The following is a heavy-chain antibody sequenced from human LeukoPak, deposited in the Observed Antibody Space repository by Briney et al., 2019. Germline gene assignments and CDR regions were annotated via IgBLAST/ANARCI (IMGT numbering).Heavy chain of an antibody. V-gene: IGHV7-4-1*02. Sequence: ASVKVSCKASGYTFTSYAMNWVRQAPGQGLEWMGWINTNTGNPTYAQGFTGRFVFSLDTSVSTAYLQISSLKAEDTAVYYCARSGYIVVVKGKLNWFDPWGQGTLVTVSS. CDR2: INTNTGNP. CDR1: GYTFTSYA. CDR3: ARSGYIVVVKGKLNWFDP. J-gene: IGHJ5*02. D-gene: IGHD2-15*01.